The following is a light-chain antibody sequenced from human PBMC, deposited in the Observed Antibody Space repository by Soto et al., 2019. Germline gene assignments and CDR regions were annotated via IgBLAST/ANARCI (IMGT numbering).Light chain of an antibody. J-gene: IGKJ5*01. CDR1: QSVSSN. CDR3: QQYNNWPPT. CDR2: GTS. V-gene: IGKV3-15*01. Sequence: EIVMTQSTATLSVSPGERATLSCRASQSVSSNLAWYQQKPGQAPRLLIYGTSTRATGIPARFSGSGSGKEYTLTISSLQTEDFAVYYCQQYNNWPPTFGQGTRLEIK.